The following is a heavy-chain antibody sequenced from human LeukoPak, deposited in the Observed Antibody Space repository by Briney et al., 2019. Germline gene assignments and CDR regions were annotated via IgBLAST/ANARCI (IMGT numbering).Heavy chain of an antibody. Sequence: GGSLRLSCSASGFTCCSFAMSWVRQAPGKGLEGFSAISGSGGSTYYADSVKGRFTISRDNSKNTLYLQMNSLRAEDTGVYYCAKAGVTRIEYSYSYMDVWGKGPTVTVSS. CDR2: ISGSGGST. V-gene: IGHV3-23*01. CDR1: GFTCCSFA. J-gene: IGHJ6*03. D-gene: IGHD4-17*01. CDR3: AKAGVTRIEYSYSYMDV.